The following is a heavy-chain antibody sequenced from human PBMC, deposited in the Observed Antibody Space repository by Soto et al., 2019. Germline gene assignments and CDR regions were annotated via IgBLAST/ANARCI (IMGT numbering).Heavy chain of an antibody. V-gene: IGHV3-48*02. J-gene: IGHJ4*02. Sequence: GGSLRLSCAASGFTFSSYTMHWVRQAPGKGLEWISYISSSSRTIYYADSVKVRFTISRDNAQSSLYLKMTSLRDEDTAVYYCARARPSALDXWGQGTLVTVSX. D-gene: IGHD6-6*01. CDR1: GFTFSSYT. CDR3: ARARPSALDX. CDR2: ISSSSRTI.